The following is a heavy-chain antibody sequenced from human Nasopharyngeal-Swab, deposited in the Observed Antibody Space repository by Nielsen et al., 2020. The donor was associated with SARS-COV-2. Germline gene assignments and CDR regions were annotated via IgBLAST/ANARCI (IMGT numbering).Heavy chain of an antibody. D-gene: IGHD3-22*01. V-gene: IGHV4-39*01. CDR2: IYYSGST. CDR3: ARLPWTYYYDSSGFYSRYYYYGMDV. J-gene: IGHJ6*02. Sequence: SETLSLTYTVSGGSISSSSYYWGWIRQPPGTGLEWIGSIYYSGSTYYNPSLKSRVTISVDTSKNQFSLKLSSVTAADTAVYYCARLPWTYYYDSSGFYSRYYYYGMDVWGQGTTVTVSS. CDR1: GGSISSSSYY.